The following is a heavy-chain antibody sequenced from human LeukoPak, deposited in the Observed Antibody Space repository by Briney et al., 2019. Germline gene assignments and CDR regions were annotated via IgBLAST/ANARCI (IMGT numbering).Heavy chain of an antibody. V-gene: IGHV3-7*01. CDR1: GISFSSYW. CDR2: MKQGGSEM. CDR3: ARDSGHTGYDLYDY. D-gene: IGHD5-12*01. J-gene: IGHJ4*02. Sequence: PGGSLRLSCATSGISFSSYWMSWVRQAPGKGLEWVANMKQGGSEMYYVDSVKGRFTISRDNAKNTLYLQMNSLRVEDTALYYCARDSGHTGYDLYDYWGQGTLVTVSS.